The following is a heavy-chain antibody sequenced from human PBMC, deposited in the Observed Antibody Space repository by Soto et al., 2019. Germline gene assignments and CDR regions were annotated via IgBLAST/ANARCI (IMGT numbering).Heavy chain of an antibody. J-gene: IGHJ4*02. Sequence: PGWSLRLSCASSGFSCSSYGMNWVRQAPGQGLEWVSTIGGRDGKTFYAASVKGRFSISRDTSQSTLYLQMNSLRADDTAMYYCARWSYLDYWGQGTRVTVSS. V-gene: IGHV3-23*01. CDR1: GFSCSSYG. CDR3: ARWSYLDY. CDR2: IGGRDGKT. D-gene: IGHD3-3*01.